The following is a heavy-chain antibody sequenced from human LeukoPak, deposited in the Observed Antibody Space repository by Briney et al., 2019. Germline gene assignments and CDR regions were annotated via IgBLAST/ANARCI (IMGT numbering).Heavy chain of an antibody. V-gene: IGHV3-53*01. CDR3: ARDPPRSQNLRYFDL. D-gene: IGHD1-14*01. CDR1: GFTVSSNY. CDR2: IYSGGST. Sequence: PGGSLRLSCAASGFTVSSNYMSWVRQAPGKGLECVSVIYSGGSTYYADSVKGRFTISRDNSKNTLYLQMNSLRAEDTAVYYCARDPPRSQNLRYFDLWGRGTLVTVSS. J-gene: IGHJ2*01.